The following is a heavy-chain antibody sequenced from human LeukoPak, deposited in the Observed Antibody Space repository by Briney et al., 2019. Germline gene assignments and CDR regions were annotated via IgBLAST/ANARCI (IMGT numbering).Heavy chain of an antibody. Sequence: GGSLRLSCAASGFTFSSYSMNWVRQAPGKGLGWVSSTSSSSSYIYYADSVKGRFTISRDNAKNSLYLQMNSLRAEDTAVYYCARAGGDYFDYWGQGTLVTVSS. CDR2: TSSSSSYI. V-gene: IGHV3-21*01. D-gene: IGHD1-14*01. J-gene: IGHJ4*02. CDR1: GFTFSSYS. CDR3: ARAGGDYFDY.